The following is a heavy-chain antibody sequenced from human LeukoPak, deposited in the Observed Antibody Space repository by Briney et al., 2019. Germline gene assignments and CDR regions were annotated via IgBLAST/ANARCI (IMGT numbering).Heavy chain of an antibody. D-gene: IGHD6-19*01. V-gene: IGHV4-34*01. CDR3: ARQNSSGWYGGYYFDY. CDR1: GGSFSGYY. J-gene: IGHJ4*03. Sequence: SETLSLTCAVYGGSFSGYYWSWIRQPPGKGLEWIGEINHSGSTNYNPSLKSRVTISVDTSKNQFSLKLSSVTAADTAVYYCARQNSSGWYGGYYFDYWGQGTMVTVSS. CDR2: INHSGST.